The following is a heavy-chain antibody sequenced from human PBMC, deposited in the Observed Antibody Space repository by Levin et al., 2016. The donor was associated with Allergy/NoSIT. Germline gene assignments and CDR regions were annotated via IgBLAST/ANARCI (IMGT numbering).Heavy chain of an antibody. J-gene: IGHJ4*02. CDR2: ITSSSSDR. Sequence: WIRQPPGKGLQWVSSITSSSSDRFYGDSVRGRFTISRDNARKSLFLQMSSLRLEDTGVYYCAKGGRQQLGPPPRFFDSWGQGTLVTVSS. V-gene: IGHV3-21*01. CDR3: AKGGRQQLGPPPRFFDS. D-gene: IGHD6-6*01.